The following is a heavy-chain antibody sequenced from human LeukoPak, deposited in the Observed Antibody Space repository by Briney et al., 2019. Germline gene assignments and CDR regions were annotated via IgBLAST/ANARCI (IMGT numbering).Heavy chain of an antibody. D-gene: IGHD2-15*01. J-gene: IGHJ4*02. CDR1: GFTFSSYA. CDR3: AKDVVVALTANFDY. Sequence: GGSLRLSCAASGFTFSSYAMSWIRQAPGKGLEWVSAISGSGGSTYYADSVKGRFTISRDNSKNTLYLQMNRLRAEDTAVDYCAKDVVVALTANFDYWGRGTLVTVSS. CDR2: ISGSGGST. V-gene: IGHV3-23*01.